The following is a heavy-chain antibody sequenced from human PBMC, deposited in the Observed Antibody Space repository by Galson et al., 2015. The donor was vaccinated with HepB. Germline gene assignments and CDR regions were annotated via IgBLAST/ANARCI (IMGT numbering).Heavy chain of an antibody. D-gene: IGHD2-2*01. CDR1: GYTFGTYY. CDR3: ARGLEDFGLPAAMRGVYNLDH. CDR2: IKPSDGSA. J-gene: IGHJ4*02. Sequence: SVKVSCKASGYTFGTYYMHWVRQAPGQGLEWMGIIKPSDGSARYIEKFQGRVTITADESTSTAYMELSSLRSEDTAVYYSARGLEDFGLPAAMRGVYNLDHWGQGTQVTVSS. V-gene: IGHV1-46*01.